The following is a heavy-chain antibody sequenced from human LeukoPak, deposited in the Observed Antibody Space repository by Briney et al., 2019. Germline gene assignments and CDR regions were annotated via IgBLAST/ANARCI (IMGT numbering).Heavy chain of an antibody. D-gene: IGHD2-15*01. CDR3: ARDPVVAAPDYFDY. V-gene: IGHV3-30-3*01. CDR1: GFTFSSYA. CDR2: ISHDGNTK. J-gene: IGHJ4*02. Sequence: GGSLRLSCAASGFTFSSYAMHWVRQAPGKGLEWVAVISHDGNTKYYADSLRGRFTVSRDNSRNTLYLQMNSLRAEDTAVFYCARDPVVAAPDYFDYWGQGTLVTVSS.